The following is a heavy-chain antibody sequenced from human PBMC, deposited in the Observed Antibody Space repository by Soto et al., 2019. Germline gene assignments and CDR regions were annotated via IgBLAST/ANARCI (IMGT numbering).Heavy chain of an antibody. CDR1: GYTFTSYG. CDR2: ISAYNGNT. V-gene: IGHV1-18*01. J-gene: IGHJ5*02. Sequence: ALVKVSCKASGYTFTSYGISWVRQAPGQGLEWMGWISAYNGNTNYAQKLQGRVTMTTDTSTSTAYMELRSLRSDDTAVYYCARGGHGYYGSGSYLSSWFDPWGQVPQGTFSS. CDR3: ARGGHGYYGSGSYLSSWFDP. D-gene: IGHD3-10*01.